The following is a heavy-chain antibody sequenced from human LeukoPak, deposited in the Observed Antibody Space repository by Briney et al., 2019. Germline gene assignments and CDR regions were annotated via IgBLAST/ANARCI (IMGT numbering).Heavy chain of an antibody. CDR1: GFTFDDYA. V-gene: IGHV3-9*01. CDR2: ISWNSGNI. Sequence: GGSLRLSCAASGFTFDDYAMHWVRQAPGKGLEWVSGISWNSGNIGYADSVKGRFTISRDNAKNSLYLQMNSLRAEDTAVYYCARGGSYRLFDYWGQGTLVTVSS. CDR3: ARGGSYRLFDY. D-gene: IGHD1-26*01. J-gene: IGHJ4*02.